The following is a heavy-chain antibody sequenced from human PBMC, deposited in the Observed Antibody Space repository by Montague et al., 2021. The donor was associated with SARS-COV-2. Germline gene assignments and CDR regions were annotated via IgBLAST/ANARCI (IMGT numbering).Heavy chain of an antibody. CDR1: GFSLSTSGMC. D-gene: IGHD3-9*01. J-gene: IGHJ6*02. CDR2: IDWDDDK. CDR3: ARMPYDILTGSGYYGMDV. Sequence: PALVQPTQTLTLTCTFSGFSLSTSGMCVSWIRQPPGKALEWLALIDWDDDKYYSTSLKTRLAISKDTSKNQVVLTMTNMDPVDTATYYYARMPYDILTGSGYYGMDVWGQGTTVTVSS. V-gene: IGHV2-70*01.